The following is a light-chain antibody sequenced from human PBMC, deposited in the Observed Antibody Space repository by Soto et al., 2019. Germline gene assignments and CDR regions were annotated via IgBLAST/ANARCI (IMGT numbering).Light chain of an antibody. CDR3: QQYGSSPLT. CDR1: QSVSSSY. CDR2: GAS. V-gene: IGKV3-20*01. Sequence: EIVLTQSPGTLYLSPGEIATLSCRASQSVSSSYLAWYQQKPGQAPRLLIYGASSRATGIPDRFSGSGSGTDFTLTISRLEPEDFAGYYCQQYGSSPLTFGGGTKVEIK. J-gene: IGKJ4*01.